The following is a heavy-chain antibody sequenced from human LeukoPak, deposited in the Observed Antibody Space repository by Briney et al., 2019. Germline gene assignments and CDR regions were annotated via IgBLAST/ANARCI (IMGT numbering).Heavy chain of an antibody. D-gene: IGHD6-19*01. CDR1: GGSISSSNW. Sequence: SETLSLTCAVSGGSISSSNWWSWVRQPPGKGLEWIGEIYHSGSTNYNPSLKSRVTISVDKSKNQFSLKLSSVTAADTAVYYCARVLPYSSGWGVDYWGQGTLVTVSS. CDR2: IYHSGST. CDR3: ARVLPYSSGWGVDY. J-gene: IGHJ4*02. V-gene: IGHV4-4*02.